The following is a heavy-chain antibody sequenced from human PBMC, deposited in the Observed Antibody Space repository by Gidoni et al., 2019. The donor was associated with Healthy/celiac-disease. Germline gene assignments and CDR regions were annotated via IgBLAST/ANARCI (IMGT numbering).Heavy chain of an antibody. D-gene: IGHD6-13*01. CDR1: GGTFSSYA. CDR3: ARTYNSSSWHRGWFDP. V-gene: IGHV1-69*09. Sequence: QVQLVQSGAEVKKPGSSVKVSCKASGGTFSSYAISWVRQAPGQGLEWMGRIIPILGIANYAQKFQGRVTITADKSTSTAYMELSSLRSEDTAVYYCARTYNSSSWHRGWFDPWGQGTLVTVSS. CDR2: IIPILGIA. J-gene: IGHJ5*02.